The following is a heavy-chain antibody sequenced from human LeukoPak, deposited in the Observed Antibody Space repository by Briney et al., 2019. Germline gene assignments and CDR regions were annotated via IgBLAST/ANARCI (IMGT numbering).Heavy chain of an antibody. CDR2: IHTAGDT. CDR1: GFTFSNYD. J-gene: IGHJ3*02. CDR3: ARGSCGYGDCYRALNI. V-gene: IGHV3-13*01. Sequence: GGSLRLSCAASGFTFSNYDMHWVRQATGEGLEWVSSIHTAGDTHYSGSAKGRFIISRENVKNSLYLQMNSLRAEDTAVYYCARGSCGYGDCYRALNIWGQGTIVTVSS. D-gene: IGHD2-21*02.